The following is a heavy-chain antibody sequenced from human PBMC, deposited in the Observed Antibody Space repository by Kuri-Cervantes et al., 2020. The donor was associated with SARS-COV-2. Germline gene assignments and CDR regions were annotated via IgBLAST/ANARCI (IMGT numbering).Heavy chain of an antibody. CDR1: GGSISSSRSYC. J-gene: IGHJ4*02. D-gene: IGHD3-22*01. V-gene: IGHV4-39*07. CDR3: AREVRGDSSGYYPKDLDY. Sequence: SETLSLTCTVSGGSISSSRSYCWGWIRQPPGKGLEWIGSIYHSGSTYYNPSLKSRVTISVDTSKNQFSLKLSSVTAADTAVYYCAREVRGDSSGYYPKDLDYWGQGTLVTVSS. CDR2: IYHSGST.